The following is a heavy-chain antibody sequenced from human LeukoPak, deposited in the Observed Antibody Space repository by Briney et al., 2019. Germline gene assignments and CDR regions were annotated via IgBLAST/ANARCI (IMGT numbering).Heavy chain of an antibody. CDR3: ARSYYYGSGSIYYYYMDV. Sequence: GASVKVSCKASGGTFSSYAISWVRQAPGQGLEWMGWINPNSGGTNYAQKFQGRVTMTRDTSISTAYMELSRLRSDDTAVYYCARSYYYGSGSIYYYYMDVWGKGTTVTVSS. CDR1: GGTFSSYA. V-gene: IGHV1-2*02. CDR2: INPNSGGT. D-gene: IGHD3-10*01. J-gene: IGHJ6*03.